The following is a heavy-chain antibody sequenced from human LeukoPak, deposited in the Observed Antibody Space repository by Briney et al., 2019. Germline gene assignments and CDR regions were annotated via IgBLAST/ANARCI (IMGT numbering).Heavy chain of an antibody. D-gene: IGHD2-2*01. CDR1: RYTFTNYW. J-gene: IGHJ6*02. V-gene: IGHV5-51*01. CDR3: ARHHCTSTSCYPYYYYAMEV. Sequence: PGESLKISCKGSRYTFTNYWIGWVRQMPGKGLEWMGIIFPGDSDTRYSPSFQGQVTISVDKSISTAYLQWSSLKASDTAIYYCARHHCTSTSCYPYYYYAMEVWGPGTKVTVSS. CDR2: IFPGDSDT.